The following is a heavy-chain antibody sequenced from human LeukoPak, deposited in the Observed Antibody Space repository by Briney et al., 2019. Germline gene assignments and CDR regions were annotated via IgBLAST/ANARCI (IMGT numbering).Heavy chain of an antibody. J-gene: IGHJ4*02. Sequence: GGSLRLSCAASGFSFSAYWMHWVRQAPGKGLVWVSRINNEGSGTDYADAVKGRFTISRVNVENTLYLQMNSLSADDTAMYYCVRYDVEARRFDYWGQGTLVTVSS. CDR1: GFSFSAYW. CDR2: INNEGSGT. V-gene: IGHV3-74*01. CDR3: VRYDVEARRFDY. D-gene: IGHD1-1*01.